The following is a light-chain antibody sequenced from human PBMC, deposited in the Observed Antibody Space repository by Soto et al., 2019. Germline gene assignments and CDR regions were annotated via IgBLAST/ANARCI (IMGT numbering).Light chain of an antibody. CDR1: HSFSIY. CDR3: QQSYSTPWT. J-gene: IGKJ1*01. Sequence: DLQMTQSPSYLSASVGDRVTITCRTSHSFSIYLNWYQQKPGKAPKLLIYAASSLGRGVPSRFSGSGSGTDFTLIISSLQPEDIATYYCQQSYSTPWTFGQGTKVEIK. CDR2: AAS. V-gene: IGKV1-39*01.